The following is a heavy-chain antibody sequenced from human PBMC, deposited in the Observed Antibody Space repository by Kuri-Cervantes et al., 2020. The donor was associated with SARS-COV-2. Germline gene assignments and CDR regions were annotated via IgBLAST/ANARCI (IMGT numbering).Heavy chain of an antibody. D-gene: IGHD3-3*01. Sequence: ASVKVSCKASGYTFTSYGISWVRQAPGQGLEWMGWISAYNGNTNYAQKLQGRVTMTRDTSTSTVYMELSRLRSDDTAVYYCARATYYDFWSGYYPSENYFDYWGQGTLVTVSS. CDR2: ISAYNGNT. J-gene: IGHJ4*02. CDR1: GYTFTSYG. CDR3: ARATYYDFWSGYYPSENYFDY. V-gene: IGHV1-18*01.